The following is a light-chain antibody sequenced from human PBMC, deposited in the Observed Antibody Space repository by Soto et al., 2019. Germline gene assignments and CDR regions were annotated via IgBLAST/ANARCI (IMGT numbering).Light chain of an antibody. CDR1: QGISTW. CDR3: QQANRCPYT. CDR2: ATS. V-gene: IGKV1-12*01. J-gene: IGKJ2*01. Sequence: DIQMTQSPSSVSASVGDRVTITCRASQGISTWLGWYQQKPGKAPKLLIYATSILQSGVPSRFSGSGSGTDFTLTISSLQPEDFATYYCQQANRCPYTFGQGTKLEVK.